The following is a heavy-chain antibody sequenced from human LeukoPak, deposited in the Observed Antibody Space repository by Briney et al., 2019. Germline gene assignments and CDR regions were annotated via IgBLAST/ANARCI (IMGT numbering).Heavy chain of an antibody. Sequence: ASVKVSCKASGGTFSNYAISWVRQAPGQGLEWMGRIIPIFGTANYAQKFQGGVTITADESTSTAYMELSSLRSEDTAVYYCARCSPGDSSNFYAVLQYWGQGTQVTVST. J-gene: IGHJ4*02. CDR2: IIPIFGTA. CDR1: GGTFSNYA. D-gene: IGHD3-22*01. CDR3: ARCSPGDSSNFYAVLQY. V-gene: IGHV1-69*13.